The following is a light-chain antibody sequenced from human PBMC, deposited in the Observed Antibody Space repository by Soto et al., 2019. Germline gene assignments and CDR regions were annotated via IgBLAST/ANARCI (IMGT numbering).Light chain of an antibody. CDR1: HVIRTY. J-gene: IGKJ2*03. Sequence: DVQVTQSPSSLSASIGDRVTIACRTSHVIRTYLNWYQQKPGKAPNLLIHGASSLESGVPSRFSGSGSGTDFTLAITSLQPEDFATYYCQQSFSTPYSFGQGTKVDIK. CDR2: GAS. V-gene: IGKV1-39*01. CDR3: QQSFSTPYS.